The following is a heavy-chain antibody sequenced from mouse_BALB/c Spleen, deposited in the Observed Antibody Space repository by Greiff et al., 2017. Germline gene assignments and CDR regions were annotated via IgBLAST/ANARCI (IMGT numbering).Heavy chain of an antibody. CDR3: ARDGYDGYDDYAMDY. Sequence: EVKLMESGGGLVKPGGSLKLSCAASGFTFSSYAMSWVRQSPEKRLEWVAEISSGGSYTYYPDTVTGRFTISRDNAKNNLYLEMSSLRSEDTAMYYCARDGYDGYDDYAMDYWGQGTSVTVSS. CDR1: GFTFSSYA. J-gene: IGHJ4*01. CDR2: ISSGGSYT. D-gene: IGHD2-3*01. V-gene: IGHV5-9-4*01.